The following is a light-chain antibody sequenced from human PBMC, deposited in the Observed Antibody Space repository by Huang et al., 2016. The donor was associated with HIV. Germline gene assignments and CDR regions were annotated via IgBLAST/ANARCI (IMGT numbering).Light chain of an antibody. Sequence: EIVLTQSPGTLSLSPGERATLSCRASQSVASTSLAWYQQRPGQAPRLLIYAASTRASGIPDRFSGSGSGTDFSLTISRLEPEDFEVYYCHQYDASPGTFGQGTKLEI. CDR2: AAS. CDR1: QSVASTS. CDR3: HQYDASPGT. V-gene: IGKV3-20*01. J-gene: IGKJ2*01.